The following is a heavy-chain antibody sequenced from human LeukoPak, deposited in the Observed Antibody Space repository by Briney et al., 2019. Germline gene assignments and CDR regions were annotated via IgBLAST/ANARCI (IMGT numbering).Heavy chain of an antibody. V-gene: IGHV4-59*01. CDR1: GASINNYY. D-gene: IGHD2-8*01. CDR3: TRVVNGGHFDY. Sequence: SETLSLTCSGSGASINNYYWTWIRQPPGKGLEWIGYVYHTGASGYHPSLKSRVAMSLDTSKNQVSLNLRSVTAADTAVYFCTRVVNGGHFDYWGQGTLVTVSS. CDR2: VYHTGAS. J-gene: IGHJ4*02.